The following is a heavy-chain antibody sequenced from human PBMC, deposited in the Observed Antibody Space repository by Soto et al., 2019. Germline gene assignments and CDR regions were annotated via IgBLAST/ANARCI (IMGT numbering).Heavy chain of an antibody. J-gene: IGHJ4*02. V-gene: IGHV4-59*08. Sequence: SETLSLTCTVSGVSISGYYWIWIRQPPGKGLQWIGYIYSSGSTNYNPSLKSRVTISVDTSKNQFSLNLSSATAADTAVYYCARQRRDFDYWGQGSLVTVSS. CDR2: IYSSGST. CDR1: GVSISGYY. CDR3: ARQRRDFDY.